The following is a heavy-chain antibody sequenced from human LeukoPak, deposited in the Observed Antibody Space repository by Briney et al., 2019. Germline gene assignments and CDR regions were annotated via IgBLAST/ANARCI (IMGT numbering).Heavy chain of an antibody. V-gene: IGHV4-30-4*01. CDR1: GGSISSGDYY. D-gene: IGHD4-17*01. CDR3: ARAPLTTVTYYFDY. J-gene: IGHJ4*02. Sequence: SETLSLTCTVSGGSISSGDYYWSWIRQPPGKGLEWIGYIYYSGSTYYNPSLKSRVTISVDTSKNQFSLKLSSVTAADTAVYYCARAPLTTVTYYFDYWGQGTLVTVSS. CDR2: IYYSGST.